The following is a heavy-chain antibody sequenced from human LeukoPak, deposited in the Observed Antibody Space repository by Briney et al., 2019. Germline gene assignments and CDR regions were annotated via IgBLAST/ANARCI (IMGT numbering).Heavy chain of an antibody. V-gene: IGHV3-30*03. D-gene: IGHD3-22*01. CDR3: ARTLPVPYYYDSSGSIAYFDQ. J-gene: IGHJ4*02. CDR1: GFTVSSYG. CDR2: ISYDGSKK. Sequence: PGRSLRLSCAAAGFTVSSYGMGWVRQAPGKGREWGAVISYDGSKKYYADSVKGRLTMSRDNSKNTLYRQMNRQRGEDTGVNFCARTLPVPYYYDSSGSIAYFDQWGQGTLVTVSS.